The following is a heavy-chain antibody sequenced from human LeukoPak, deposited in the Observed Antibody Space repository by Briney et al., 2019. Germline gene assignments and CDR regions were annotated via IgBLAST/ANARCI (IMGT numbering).Heavy chain of an antibody. V-gene: IGHV3-7*03. J-gene: IGHJ6*02. D-gene: IGHD2-2*01. Sequence: SLXLSXAXSGFTXSSYWMSWVRQAPGKGLEWVANVKQDGSEKYYVDSARGRFTISRDNAKSSLYLQMSSLRPEDTATYYCARDFQPRYCSSSSCSPAWGQGTTVTVSS. CDR2: VKQDGSEK. CDR1: GFTXSSYW. CDR3: ARDFQPRYCSSSSCSPA.